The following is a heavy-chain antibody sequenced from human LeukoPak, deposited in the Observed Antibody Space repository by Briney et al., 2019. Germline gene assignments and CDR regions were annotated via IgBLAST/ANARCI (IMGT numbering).Heavy chain of an antibody. CDR2: IKSKTDGGTT. J-gene: IGHJ6*04. Sequence: GGSLRLSCAASGFTFSNAWMSWVRQAPGRGLEWVGRIKSKTDGGTTDYAAPVKGRFTISRDDSKNTLYLQMNSLKTEDTAVYYCTTDIDNYYYYCMDVWGKGTTVTVSS. CDR3: TTDIDNYYYYCMDV. CDR1: GFTFSNAW. V-gene: IGHV3-15*01. D-gene: IGHD3-16*02.